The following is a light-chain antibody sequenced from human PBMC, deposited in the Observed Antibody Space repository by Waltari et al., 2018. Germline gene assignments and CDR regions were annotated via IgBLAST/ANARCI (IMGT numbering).Light chain of an antibody. CDR3: QQGTNWPCT. CDR1: RNVNYF. V-gene: IGKV3-11*01. J-gene: IGKJ4*02. Sequence: SCRVSRNVNYFLAWFQQKPGQAPRRLIYEASNRATGIPARFSGSGSGTDFTLTISSLEPEDFAVYYCQQGTNWPCTFGGGTKVEIK. CDR2: EAS.